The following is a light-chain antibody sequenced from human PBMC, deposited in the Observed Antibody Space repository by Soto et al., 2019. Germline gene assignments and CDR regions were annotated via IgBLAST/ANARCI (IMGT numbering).Light chain of an antibody. CDR1: QSVSSS. CDR3: QQYNKWPPLT. Sequence: EIVLTQSPATLSVSPGEAVTLSCRASQSVSSSLAWYQQQPGRSPRLLIYGASTRATGIPARFSGSGSGTEFTLTISSLQSEDFAVYHCQQYNKWPPLTFGGGTKVEIK. J-gene: IGKJ4*01. CDR2: GAS. V-gene: IGKV3-15*01.